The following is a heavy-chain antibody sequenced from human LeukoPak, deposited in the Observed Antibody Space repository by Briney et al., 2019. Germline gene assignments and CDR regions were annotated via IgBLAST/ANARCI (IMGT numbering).Heavy chain of an antibody. CDR3: ARGGLVEAALTKI. V-gene: IGHV4-39*07. CDR2: IIDTGST. Sequence: SETLSLTCTVSGGSIRSSSYYWTWIRQPPGKGLEWIGEIIDTGSTKYNSSLKSRVTISVDTSKNQFSLKLSSVTAADTAVYYCARGGLVEAALTKIWGQGTMVTVSS. J-gene: IGHJ3*02. D-gene: IGHD6-13*01. CDR1: GGSIRSSSYY.